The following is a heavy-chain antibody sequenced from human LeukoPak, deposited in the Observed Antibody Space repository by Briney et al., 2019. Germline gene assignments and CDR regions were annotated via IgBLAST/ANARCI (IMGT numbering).Heavy chain of an antibody. Sequence: ASVKVSCKASGYTFTSYGINWVRQVTGQGLEWMGWMNPTSGNTGYAQKFQGRVTITRNTSISTAYVEVSSLRYEDTAVYYCARRAVDNSYYYYMDVWGKGTTVTVSS. CDR3: ARRAVDNSYYYYMDV. J-gene: IGHJ6*03. CDR2: MNPTSGNT. D-gene: IGHD6-19*01. CDR1: GYTFTSYG. V-gene: IGHV1-8*03.